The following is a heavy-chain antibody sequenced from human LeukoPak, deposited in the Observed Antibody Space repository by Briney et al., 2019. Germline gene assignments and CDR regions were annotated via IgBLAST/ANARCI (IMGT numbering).Heavy chain of an antibody. Sequence: PSWTVSLTCTVSGGSISSYYWSWIRQPPGRGMEWSGYIYYNGSTNYNPSLKSRVTISVDTAKNHVSLSLRSVTAADTAVYYCARQSVDFWTDYAKNWFDPWGQGTLVTVSS. V-gene: IGHV4-59*08. CDR2: IYYNGST. J-gene: IGHJ5*02. CDR3: ARQSVDFWTDYAKNWFDP. CDR1: GGSISSYY. D-gene: IGHD3/OR15-3a*01.